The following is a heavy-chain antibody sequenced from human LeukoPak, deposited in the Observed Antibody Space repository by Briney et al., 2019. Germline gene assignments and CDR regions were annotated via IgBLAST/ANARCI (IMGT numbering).Heavy chain of an antibody. CDR2: IYHSGIT. CDR3: ARAPYSDIGGYGGLDY. D-gene: IGHD3-22*01. Sequence: SETLSLTCAVSGYSISSGYHWGWVRQPPGKGLEWIGTIYHSGITQYDPSLKSRVTISVDTSRNQFSLKLTSVTAADTAVYYCARAPYSDIGGYGGLDYWGQGTLVTVSS. J-gene: IGHJ4*02. V-gene: IGHV4-38-2*01. CDR1: GYSISSGYH.